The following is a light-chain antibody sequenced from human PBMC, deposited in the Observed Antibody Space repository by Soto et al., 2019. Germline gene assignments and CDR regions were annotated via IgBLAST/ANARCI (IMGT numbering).Light chain of an antibody. CDR2: EKS. Sequence: EIVMTQSPATLSVSPGERATLSCRASQSVSNNLAWYQQKPGQAPRLLIYEKSTRPTGIPDRFSGSGSGTEFTLTISSLQSEDFAVYSCQQYNKWPLTFGGGTKVEIK. V-gene: IGKV3-15*01. J-gene: IGKJ4*01. CDR1: QSVSNN. CDR3: QQYNKWPLT.